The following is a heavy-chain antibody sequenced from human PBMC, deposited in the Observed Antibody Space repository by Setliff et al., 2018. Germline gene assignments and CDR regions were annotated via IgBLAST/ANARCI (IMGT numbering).Heavy chain of an antibody. CDR1: GLRFSDAW. D-gene: IGHD3-22*01. CDR2: IHHSGYT. J-gene: IGHJ2*01. CDR3: ARGPVGYFGSSGYSHPSEWYFEL. Sequence: PGGSLRLSCAVSGLRFSDAWVSWVRQAPGKGLEWIGQIHHSGYTNYNPSLKSRVTISIDTSKNQFSLKLSSVTAADTAVYYCARGPVGYFGSSGYSHPSEWYFELWGRGTLVTVSS. V-gene: IGHV4-34*01.